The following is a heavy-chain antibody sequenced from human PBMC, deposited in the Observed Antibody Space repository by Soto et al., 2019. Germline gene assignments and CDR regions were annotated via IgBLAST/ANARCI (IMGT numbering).Heavy chain of an antibody. Sequence: QVQLVESGGGVVQPGRSLRLSCAASGFTLSSYGMHWVRQAPGKGLEWVAVISYDGSNKYYADSVKGRFTISRDNSKNTLYLQMNSLRAEDTAVYYCAKDLSIGRVTLSCMDVWGQGTTVTVSS. D-gene: IGHD2-8*02. J-gene: IGHJ6*02. CDR1: GFTLSSYG. CDR3: AKDLSIGRVTLSCMDV. V-gene: IGHV3-30*18. CDR2: ISYDGSNK.